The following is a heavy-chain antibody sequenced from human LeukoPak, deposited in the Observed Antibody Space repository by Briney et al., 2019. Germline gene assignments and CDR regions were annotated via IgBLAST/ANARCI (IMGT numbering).Heavy chain of an antibody. D-gene: IGHD2-15*01. V-gene: IGHV3-11*01. CDR3: ARDQSEVVVAATWSDY. CDR2: ISSSGSTI. J-gene: IGHJ4*02. Sequence: GGSLRLSCAASGFTVSTNYMSWIRQAPGKGLEWVSYISSSGSTIYYADSVKGRFTISRDNAKNSLYLQMNSLRAEDTAVYYCARDQSEVVVAATWSDYWGQGTLVTVSS. CDR1: GFTVSTNY.